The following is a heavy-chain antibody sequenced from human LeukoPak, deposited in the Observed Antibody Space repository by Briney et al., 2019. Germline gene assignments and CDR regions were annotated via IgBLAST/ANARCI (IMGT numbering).Heavy chain of an antibody. J-gene: IGHJ4*02. V-gene: IGHV3-23*01. CDR1: GFTLRSYV. CDR2: ISGSGDST. Sequence: QAGGSLRLSCVASGFTLRSYVMNWVRQTPGKGLEWVSSISGSGDSTFYADSVKGRFSISRDNSKNTLYLQVNGLRTEDTAVYYCAKGRLLNCRGDCYIFDYWGQGTVVTVSS. CDR3: AKGRLLNCRGDCYIFDY. D-gene: IGHD2-21*02.